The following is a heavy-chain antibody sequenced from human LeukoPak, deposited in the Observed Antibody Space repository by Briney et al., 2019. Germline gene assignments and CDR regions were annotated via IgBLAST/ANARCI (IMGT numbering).Heavy chain of an antibody. D-gene: IGHD1-14*01. V-gene: IGHV3-74*01. Sequence: PGGSLRLSCAASGFTFSTYWMHWVRQTPGEGLVWVSGINSDGSRTPYADSVKGRFTISRDNAKNTLYLEMNSLRAEDTAVYYCARAENSFDSWGQGNLVTVSS. J-gene: IGHJ4*02. CDR1: GFTFSTYW. CDR3: ARAENSFDS. CDR2: INSDGSRT.